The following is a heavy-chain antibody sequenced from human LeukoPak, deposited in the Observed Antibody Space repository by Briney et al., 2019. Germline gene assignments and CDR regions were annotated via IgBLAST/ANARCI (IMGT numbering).Heavy chain of an antibody. CDR1: GFPLCSYA. CDR2: ITGSGGRT. V-gene: IGHV3-23*01. Sequence: GGSLRLPCRAWGFPLCSYAVRWLRHARGGGVEWGAAITGSGGRTYYVDSVKGRCTICRDNSKHPLSTQMNGRSAEACVVYCWATSGTIFRTIIPYFDYWGEGTLVTVSS. D-gene: IGHD3-3*01. CDR3: ATSGTIFRTIIPYFDY. J-gene: IGHJ4*02.